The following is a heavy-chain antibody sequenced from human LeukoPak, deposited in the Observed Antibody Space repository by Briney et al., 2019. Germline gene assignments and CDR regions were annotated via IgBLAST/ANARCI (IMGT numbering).Heavy chain of an antibody. CDR2: ITWDGGAT. Sequence: AESLRLSCDASGFTFDDFSMNWVRQAPGTGLESVSLITWDGGATYYADSVKSRFTISRDNSKKSLYLPMNSLRTEYTAVYYCAKSDSPGEPVNPFDYWGQGTLVTVSS. D-gene: IGHD3-10*01. CDR3: AKSDSPGEPVNPFDY. J-gene: IGHJ4*02. CDR1: GFTFDDFS. V-gene: IGHV3-43*01.